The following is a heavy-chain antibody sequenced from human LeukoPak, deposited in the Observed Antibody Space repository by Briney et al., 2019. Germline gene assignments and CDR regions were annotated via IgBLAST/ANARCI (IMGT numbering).Heavy chain of an antibody. CDR3: GGIVTAGTVDY. V-gene: IGHV4-4*09. D-gene: IGHD6-13*01. CDR2: IDCSGTT. Sequence: SETLSLTCTVCGGSFSSYHWSWIRQSPGKGLEWIGYIDCSGTTNYSPSLKSRVMISVDTSKNQFSLQLSSVTAADTAVYYCGGIVTAGTVDYWGQGILVTVSS. J-gene: IGHJ4*02. CDR1: GGSFSSYH.